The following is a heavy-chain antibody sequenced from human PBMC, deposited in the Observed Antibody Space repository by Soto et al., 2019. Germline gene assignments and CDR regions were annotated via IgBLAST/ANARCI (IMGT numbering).Heavy chain of an antibody. D-gene: IGHD1-26*01. CDR2: INGYNGDT. V-gene: IGHV1-18*01. Sequence: QVQLVQSGAEVKKPGASVRVSCKASGYTLTSYGFSWVRQAPGQGLEWMGWINGYNGDTNYVQKFQGRVTMTTDTPTSTAYMELRSLTSDDTALYYCARDPLGGMPVGTIRRSGPFDYWGQGTRVTVSS. CDR3: ARDPLGGMPVGTIRRSGPFDY. J-gene: IGHJ4*02. CDR1: GYTLTSYG.